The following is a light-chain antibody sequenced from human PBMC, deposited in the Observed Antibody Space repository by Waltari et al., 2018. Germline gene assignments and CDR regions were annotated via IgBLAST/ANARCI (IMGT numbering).Light chain of an antibody. CDR1: QSVSSY. J-gene: IGKJ2*01. V-gene: IGKV3-20*01. Sequence: VILTQSPATLSLSPGERATLSCRASQSVSSYLAWYQQKPGQAPRLLIYGASSRATGIPDRFSGSGSGTEFTLTIRSLEPEDFAVYYCQKYGSSPYTFGQGTKVEIK. CDR2: GAS. CDR3: QKYGSSPYT.